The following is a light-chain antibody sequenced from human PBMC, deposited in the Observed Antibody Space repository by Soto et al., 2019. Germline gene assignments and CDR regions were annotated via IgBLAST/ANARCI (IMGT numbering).Light chain of an antibody. CDR2: GAS. V-gene: IGKV3-20*01. Sequence: EIMLTPSPGTLSLSPGERATLSCRASQSVSSSYLAWYQQKPGQAPRLLIYGASSRATGIPDRFSGSGSGTDFTLTISRLEPEDFAVYYCQQYGSSPWTFGQGTKVDI. CDR3: QQYGSSPWT. CDR1: QSVSSSY. J-gene: IGKJ1*01.